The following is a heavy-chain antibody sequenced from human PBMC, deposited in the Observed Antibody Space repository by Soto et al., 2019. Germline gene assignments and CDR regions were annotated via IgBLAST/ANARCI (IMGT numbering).Heavy chain of an antibody. V-gene: IGHV1-69*06. D-gene: IGHD6-19*01. Sequence: QVQLVQSGAEVKKPGSSVKVSCKASGGTFSNFGITWVRQAPGQVLEWMGGIIPTLGTAIYAQNFRGRVTIIADKSTSTVSMELSSLRAEDTAVYYCAIRPYRRGWVKWFDPWGQGTLVTVSS. CDR1: GGTFSNFG. J-gene: IGHJ5*02. CDR2: IIPTLGTA. CDR3: AIRPYRRGWVKWFDP.